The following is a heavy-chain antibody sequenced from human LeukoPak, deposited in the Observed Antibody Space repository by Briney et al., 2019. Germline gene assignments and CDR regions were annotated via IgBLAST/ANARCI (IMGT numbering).Heavy chain of an antibody. CDR2: ISNDGSDK. CDR1: GVTFSNCA. CDR3: VREGTYFFASGSFQGYYFDN. D-gene: IGHD3-10*01. V-gene: IGHV3-30*03. Sequence: GGSLRLSCAAPGVTFSNCAMHWVRQSPGKGLEWVAVISNDGSDKHHADSVKGRFTVSRDNSKHTVYLQMDRLRVEDTAIYYCVREGTYFFASGSFQGYYFDNWGQGTPVTVSS. J-gene: IGHJ4*02.